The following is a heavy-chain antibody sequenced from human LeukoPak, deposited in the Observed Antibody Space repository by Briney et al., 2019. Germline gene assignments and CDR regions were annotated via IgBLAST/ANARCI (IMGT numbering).Heavy chain of an antibody. Sequence: PGGSLRLSCAASGFTFSSYWLHWVRQAPGKGLVWVSRINSDGSSTSYADSVKGRFTISRDNAKNMLSLQMNRQRAEDTAVYYCARDYYDSSGFQPVFDNGGQGTLVTVSS. CDR2: INSDGSST. D-gene: IGHD3-22*01. CDR1: GFTFSSYW. V-gene: IGHV3-74*01. CDR3: ARDYYDSSGFQPVFDN. J-gene: IGHJ4*02.